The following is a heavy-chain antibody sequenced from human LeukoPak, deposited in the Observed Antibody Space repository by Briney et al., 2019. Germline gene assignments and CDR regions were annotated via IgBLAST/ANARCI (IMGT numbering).Heavy chain of an antibody. CDR3: ARVPLRLGELSSIADY. V-gene: IGHV4-31*11. D-gene: IGHD3-16*02. Sequence: PSETLSLTCAVYGGSFSGYYWSWIRQHPGKGLEWIGYIYYSGSTYYNPSLKSRVTISVDTSKNQFSLKLSSVTAADTAVYYCARVPLRLGELSSIADYWGQGTLVTVSS. CDR1: GGSFSGYY. J-gene: IGHJ4*02. CDR2: IYYSGST.